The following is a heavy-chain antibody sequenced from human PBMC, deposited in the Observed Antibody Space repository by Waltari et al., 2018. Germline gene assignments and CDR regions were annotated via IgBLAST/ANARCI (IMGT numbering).Heavy chain of an antibody. CDR1: GGTFSSHS. CDR2: IIPSFGIV. CDR3: ARATEHSWVDS. D-gene: IGHD1-26*01. Sequence: QVQLVQSGAEVKKAGSSVKVSCKASGGTFSSHSIGWVRQAPGQGLEWMGGIIPSFGIVNYAPKFQGRITITADGSTTTAYMDLSSLRSDDTAIYYCARATEHSWVDSWGQGTLVTVSS. V-gene: IGHV1-69*12. J-gene: IGHJ4*02.